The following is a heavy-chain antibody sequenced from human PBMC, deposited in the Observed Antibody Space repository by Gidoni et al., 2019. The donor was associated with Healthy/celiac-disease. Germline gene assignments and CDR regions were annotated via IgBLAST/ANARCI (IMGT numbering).Heavy chain of an antibody. J-gene: IGHJ4*02. D-gene: IGHD3-22*01. V-gene: IGHV5-51*01. CDR1: GYSFTSYW. CDR2: IYPGDSDT. Sequence: EVQLVQSGAEVKKPGESLKISCKGSGYSFTSYWIGWVRQMPGKGLEWMWIIYPGDSDTRYSPSFQGQVTISADKSISTAYLQWSSLKASDTAMYYCARQETYYYDSSGYFDYWGQGTLVTVSS. CDR3: ARQETYYYDSSGYFDY.